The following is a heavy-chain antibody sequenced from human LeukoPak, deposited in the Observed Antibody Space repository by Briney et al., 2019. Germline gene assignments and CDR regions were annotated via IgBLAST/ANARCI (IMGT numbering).Heavy chain of an antibody. J-gene: IGHJ6*03. Sequence: GGSLRLSCAASGFTFSSYSMNWVRQAPGKGPEWVSYISRSSSTIHYADSVRGRFTISRDNAKNSLYLQMNSLTAEDTAVYYCARDPATDYYHYYMDVWGRGTTVTVSS. CDR1: GFTFSSYS. V-gene: IGHV3-48*04. D-gene: IGHD1-26*01. CDR3: ARDPATDYYHYYMDV. CDR2: ISRSSSTI.